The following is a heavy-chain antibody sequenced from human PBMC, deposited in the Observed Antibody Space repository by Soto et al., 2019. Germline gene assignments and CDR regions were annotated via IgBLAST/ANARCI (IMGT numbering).Heavy chain of an antibody. Sequence: HPGGSLRLSCAASGFTVSSNYMSWVRQAPGKGLEWVSVIYSGGSTYYADSVKGRFTISRDNSKNTLYLQMNSLRAEDTAVYYCARVAMGGYSSGWYSRGSWFDPWGQGTLVTVSS. CDR1: GFTVSSNY. CDR2: IYSGGST. CDR3: ARVAMGGYSSGWYSRGSWFDP. V-gene: IGHV3-53*01. J-gene: IGHJ5*02. D-gene: IGHD6-19*01.